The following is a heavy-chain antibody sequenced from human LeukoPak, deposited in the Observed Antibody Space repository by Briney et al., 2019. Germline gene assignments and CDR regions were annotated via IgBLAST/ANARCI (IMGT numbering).Heavy chain of an antibody. Sequence: ASVKLSCKASGHTLISYGFSWVRQAPGQGLEWMGWISVDNGNTNYAQKYQGRVTMTTDTSTSTAYMELRSLRSDDTAVYYCARDVRYFDFWGQGTLVTVSS. CDR2: ISVDNGNT. J-gene: IGHJ4*02. D-gene: IGHD3-10*01. CDR1: GHTLISYG. V-gene: IGHV1-18*01. CDR3: ARDVRYFDF.